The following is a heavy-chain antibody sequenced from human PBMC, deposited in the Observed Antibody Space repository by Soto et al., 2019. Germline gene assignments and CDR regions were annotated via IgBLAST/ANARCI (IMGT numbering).Heavy chain of an antibody. CDR2: IIPIFGTA. CDR3: ARSIHTDRDYYYYGMDV. J-gene: IGHJ6*02. V-gene: IGHV1-69*06. CDR1: GGTFSSYA. Sequence: ASVKVSCKASGGTFSSYAISWVRQAPGQGLEWMGGIIPIFGTANYAQKFQGRVTITADKSTSTAYMELSSLRSEDTAVYYCARSIHTDRDYYYYGMDVWGQGTTVTVSS.